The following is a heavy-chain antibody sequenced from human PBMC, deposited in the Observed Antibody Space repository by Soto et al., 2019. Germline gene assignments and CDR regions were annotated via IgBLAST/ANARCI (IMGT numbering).Heavy chain of an antibody. Sequence: QVQLVQTGAEVKKPGASVKVSCKASGYTFTGYYMHWVRQAPGQGLKWMGWINPNSGGKNYALKFQGSVTMTRDTSISTAYMELNRLRSDDTAVYYCAGDKENCTDGVCSRAPFDPWGQGTLVTVSS. CDR3: AGDKENCTDGVCSRAPFDP. CDR1: GYTFTGYY. V-gene: IGHV1-2*02. J-gene: IGHJ5*02. CDR2: INPNSGGK. D-gene: IGHD2-8*01.